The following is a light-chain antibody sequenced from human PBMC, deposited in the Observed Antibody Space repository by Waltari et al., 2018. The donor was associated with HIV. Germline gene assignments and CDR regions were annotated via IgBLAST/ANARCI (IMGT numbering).Light chain of an antibody. V-gene: IGKV3D-15*01. Sequence: DILLTQSPATISVSPGGRVTVSCRGSQNVDDKLAWDQQKPGQSPRRLLYHSSVRAAGVPTRFGGAGSATNFTLPITSLQSEDFALYFCQQYHHWPPFTFGGGSRVELK. J-gene: IGKJ4*01. CDR1: QNVDDK. CDR2: HSS. CDR3: QQYHHWPPFT.